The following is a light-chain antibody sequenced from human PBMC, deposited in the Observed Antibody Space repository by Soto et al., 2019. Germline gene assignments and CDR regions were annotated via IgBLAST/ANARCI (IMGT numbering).Light chain of an antibody. CDR3: RSYTSSSTPYV. V-gene: IGLV2-14*01. CDR1: SSDVGGYNY. J-gene: IGLJ1*01. Sequence: QSVLTQPASVSGSPGQSITISCTGTSSDVGGYNYVSWYQQHTGKAPKLMIYDVSNRPSGVSNRFSGSKSGNTASLTISGLQAEDEADYYCRSYTSSSTPYVFGTGTKLTV. CDR2: DVS.